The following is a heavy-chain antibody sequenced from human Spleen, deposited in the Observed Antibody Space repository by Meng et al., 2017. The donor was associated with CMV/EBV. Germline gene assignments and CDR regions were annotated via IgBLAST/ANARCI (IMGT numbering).Heavy chain of an antibody. V-gene: IGHV4-30-4*08. CDR3: ASQGYGNSGYQLSDY. Sequence: GLLQESGPGLVKPSQPLSLTCTVSGGSISSGDYYWSWIRQPPGKGLEWIGYIYYSGSTYYNPSLKSRVTISVDTSKNQFSLKLSSVTAADTAVYYCASQGYGNSGYQLSDYWGQGTLVTVSS. CDR2: IYYSGST. J-gene: IGHJ4*02. D-gene: IGHD3-22*01. CDR1: GGSISSGDYY.